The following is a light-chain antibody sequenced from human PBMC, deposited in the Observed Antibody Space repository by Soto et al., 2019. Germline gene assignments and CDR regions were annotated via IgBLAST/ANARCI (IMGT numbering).Light chain of an antibody. CDR1: QSVSSY. CDR2: GAS. J-gene: IGKJ3*01. CDR3: QQFGGSPPRFT. V-gene: IGKV3-20*01. Sequence: ESMLTQSPSTLSLSPGERDTLSCRASQSVSSYLAWYQQKPGQAPRLLIYGASTRATDVPDRFSGSGSGADFTLTISRLEPADSAVYYCQQFGGSPPRFTFGPGTKVDIK.